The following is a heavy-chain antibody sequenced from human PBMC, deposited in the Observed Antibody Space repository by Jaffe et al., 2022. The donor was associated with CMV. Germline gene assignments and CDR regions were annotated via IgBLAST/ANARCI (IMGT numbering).Heavy chain of an antibody. D-gene: IGHD6-13*01. CDR3: ARDRVAAAGPPLDEDY. CDR1: GFTFSDYY. J-gene: IGHJ4*02. CDR2: ISSSSSYT. V-gene: IGHV3-11*06. Sequence: QVQLVESGGGLVKPGGSLRLSCAASGFTFSDYYMSWIRQAPGKGLEWVSYISSSSSYTNYADSVKGRFTISRDNAKNSLYLQMNSLRAEDTAVYYCARDRVAAAGPPLDEDYWGQGTLVTVSS.